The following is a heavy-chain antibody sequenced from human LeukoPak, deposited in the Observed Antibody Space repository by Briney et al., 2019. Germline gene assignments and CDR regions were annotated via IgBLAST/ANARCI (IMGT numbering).Heavy chain of an antibody. J-gene: IGHJ4*02. Sequence: NPGGSLRLSCVVSGFPFSSYNMKWVRQAPGKGLEWVSSISRTSDYIYYADSVKGRFTISRDNAKNSLYLQMNSLRADDTAVYYCARGGAHCGGDCYYDYWGQGTLVTVSS. CDR1: GFPFSSYN. CDR3: ARGGAHCGGDCYYDY. CDR2: ISRTSDYI. V-gene: IGHV3-21*06. D-gene: IGHD2-21*02.